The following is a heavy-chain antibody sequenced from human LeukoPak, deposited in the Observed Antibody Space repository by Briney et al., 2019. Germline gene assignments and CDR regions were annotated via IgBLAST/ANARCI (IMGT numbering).Heavy chain of an antibody. D-gene: IGHD3-3*01. CDR3: ARGPRITIFGVVMANDAFDI. V-gene: IGHV1-46*01. CDR1: GYTFTSYF. CDR2: INPSGGST. Sequence: GASVKVSCKASGYTFTSYFIHWVRQAPGQGLEWMGIINPSGGSTNYAQKFQGRVTMTRDTSSSTAYMELSRLRFDDTVVYYCARGPRITIFGVVMANDAFDIWGQGTMVTVSS. J-gene: IGHJ3*02.